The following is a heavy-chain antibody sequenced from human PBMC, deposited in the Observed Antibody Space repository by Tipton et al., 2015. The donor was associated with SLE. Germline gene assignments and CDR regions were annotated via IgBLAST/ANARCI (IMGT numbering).Heavy chain of an antibody. CDR2: IYYSGST. CDR1: GGSISSSSYY. V-gene: IGHV4-39*07. D-gene: IGHD5-12*01. Sequence: TLSLTCTVSGGSISSSSYYWGWIRQPPGKGLEWIGSIYYSGSTYYNPSLKSRLTISVDTSKNQFSLKLNSVTAADTAVYYCARAGGPVATMDFWGQVTLVPVSS. J-gene: IGHJ4*02. CDR3: ARAGGPVATMDF.